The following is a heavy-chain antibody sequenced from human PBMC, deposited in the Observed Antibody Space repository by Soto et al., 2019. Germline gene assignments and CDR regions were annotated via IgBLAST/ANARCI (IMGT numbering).Heavy chain of an antibody. D-gene: IGHD3-3*01. CDR3: ARYKPPNRFGVVLLKSTDYYYGMDV. CDR2: ISSSGSTI. Sequence: PGGSLRLSCAASGFTFSDYYMSWIRQAPGKGLEWVSYISSSGSTIYYADSVKGRFTISRDNAKNSLYLQMNSLRAEDTAVYYCARYKPPNRFGVVLLKSTDYYYGMDVWGQGTTVTVSS. V-gene: IGHV3-11*01. J-gene: IGHJ6*02. CDR1: GFTFSDYY.